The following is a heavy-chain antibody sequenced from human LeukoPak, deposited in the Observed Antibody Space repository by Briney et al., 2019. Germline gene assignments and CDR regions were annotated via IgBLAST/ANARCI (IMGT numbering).Heavy chain of an antibody. CDR1: GYTLTELS. V-gene: IGHV1-24*01. CDR2: FDPEDGET. Sequence: GPSVKVSCKVSGYTLTELSMHWVRQAPGKGLEWMGGFDPEDGETIYAQKFQGRVTMTEDTSTDTAYMELSSLRSEDTAVYYCATNYYGSGPLDYWGQGTLVTVSS. J-gene: IGHJ4*02. CDR3: ATNYYGSGPLDY. D-gene: IGHD3-10*01.